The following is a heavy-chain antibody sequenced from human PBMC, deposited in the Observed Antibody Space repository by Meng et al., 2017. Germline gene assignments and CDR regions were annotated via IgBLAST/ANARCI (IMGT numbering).Heavy chain of an antibody. J-gene: IGHJ4*02. V-gene: IGHV3-7*01. D-gene: IGHD6-13*01. CDR3: ARSIAAAFDY. CDR2: IRKDGSEK. Sequence: GGSLRLSCAASGFSFSSNWMSWVRQAPGKGLEWVANIRKDGSEKHYVDSVKGRFTISRDNAKNSLYLQMNSLRAEDTAVYYCARSIAAAFDYWAQGTLVTVSS. CDR1: GFSFSSNW.